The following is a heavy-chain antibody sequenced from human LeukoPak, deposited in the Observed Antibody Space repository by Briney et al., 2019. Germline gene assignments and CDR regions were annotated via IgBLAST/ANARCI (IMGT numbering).Heavy chain of an antibody. CDR2: INPNSGGT. J-gene: IGHJ4*02. CDR1: GYTFTGYY. CDR3: ARDRRRVLLWFGKTGYFDY. Sequence: ASVKVSCKASGYTFTGYYMHWVRQAPGQGLEWMGWINPNSGGTNYAQKFQGRVTMTRDTSISTAYMELSRLRSDDTAVYYCARDRRRVLLWFGKTGYFDYWGQGTLVTVSS. V-gene: IGHV1-2*02. D-gene: IGHD3-10*01.